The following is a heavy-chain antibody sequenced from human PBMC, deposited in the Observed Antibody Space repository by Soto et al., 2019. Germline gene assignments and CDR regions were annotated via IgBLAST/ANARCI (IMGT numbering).Heavy chain of an antibody. J-gene: IGHJ4*02. V-gene: IGHV3-23*01. CDR3: AKDGRIHLYWPPCDY. CDR1: AFTFSSYA. D-gene: IGHD1-26*01. Sequence: EVQLLESGGGLVQQGGSLRLSCAASAFTFSSYAMSWVRQTPRKGLEWVSSISGSGDSTFYADSVKGRFNISRDNSNNTLYLEMSSHSAENTAIYICAKDGRIHLYWPPCDYWGQGALVSVTS. CDR2: ISGSGDST.